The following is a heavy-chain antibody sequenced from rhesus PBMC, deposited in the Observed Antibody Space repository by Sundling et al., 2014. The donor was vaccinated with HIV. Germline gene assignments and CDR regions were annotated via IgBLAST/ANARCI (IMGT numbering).Heavy chain of an antibody. J-gene: IGHJ6*01. CDR2: IGGSSGST. CDR3: ARGFCSGGVCLEYGLDS. Sequence: QVQLQESGPGLVKPSETLSLTCAVSGGSIRTFYWNWIRQPPGKGLEWIGYIGGSSGSTYYNPSLKSRVTISKDTSKNHFSLKLTSVTAKDTAVYYCARGFCSGGVCLEYGLDSWGQGVAVTVSS. V-gene: IGHV4-165*01. D-gene: IGHD2-39*02. CDR1: GGSIRTFY.